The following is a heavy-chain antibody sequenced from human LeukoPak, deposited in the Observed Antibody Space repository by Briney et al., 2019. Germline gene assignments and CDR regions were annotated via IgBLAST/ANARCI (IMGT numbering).Heavy chain of an antibody. CDR2: IYYSGST. Sequence: SETLSLTCTVSGGSISSYYWSWIRQPPGKGLEWIGYIYYSGSTNYNPSLKSRVTISVDTSKNQFSLKLSSVTAADTAVYYCARGVGLRSPFDPWGQGTLVTVSS. V-gene: IGHV4-59*01. CDR1: GGSISSYY. CDR3: ARGVGLRSPFDP. D-gene: IGHD5/OR15-5a*01. J-gene: IGHJ5*02.